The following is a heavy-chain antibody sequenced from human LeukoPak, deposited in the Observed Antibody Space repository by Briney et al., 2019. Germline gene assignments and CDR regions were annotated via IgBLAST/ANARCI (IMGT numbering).Heavy chain of an antibody. CDR1: GFTFSSYS. D-gene: IGHD5-18*01. CDR2: ISSSSSYI. J-gene: IGHJ4*02. V-gene: IGHV3-21*01. CDR3: AREGTAMVTGDY. Sequence: PGGSLRLSCAASGFTFSSYSMNWVRQAPGKGLEWVSSISSSSSYICYADSVKGRFTISRDNAKNSLYLQMNSLRAEDTAVYYCAREGTAMVTGDYWGQGTLVTVSS.